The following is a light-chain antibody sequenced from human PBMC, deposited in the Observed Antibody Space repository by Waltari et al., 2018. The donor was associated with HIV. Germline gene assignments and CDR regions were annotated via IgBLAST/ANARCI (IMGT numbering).Light chain of an antibody. J-gene: IGLJ1*01. CDR2: EVT. CDR1: RSDVGGYNY. CDR3: SSYTSSTTPYV. Sequence: QSALTQPASVSGSPGQSITISCTGTRSDVGGYNYVSWYQQHPGKAPKLMIYEVTSRPPGVSNRFSGSKSCDTASLTISGRQAEDEADYYCSSYTSSTTPYVFGAGTKVTVL. V-gene: IGLV2-14*01.